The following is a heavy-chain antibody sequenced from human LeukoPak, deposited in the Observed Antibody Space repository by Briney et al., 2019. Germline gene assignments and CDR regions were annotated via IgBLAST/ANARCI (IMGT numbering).Heavy chain of an antibody. CDR3: ARDHATYYYDSSGYYDY. CDR2: ISRSGATI. Sequence: PGTSLRLSCAASGFTFSNYEMNWVRQAPGKGLEWVSFISRSGATIYYTDSVKGRFTISRDNAKNSLYLQMNSLRAEDTAVYYCARDHATYYYDSSGYYDYWGQGTLVTVSS. D-gene: IGHD3-22*01. V-gene: IGHV3-48*03. J-gene: IGHJ4*02. CDR1: GFTFSNYE.